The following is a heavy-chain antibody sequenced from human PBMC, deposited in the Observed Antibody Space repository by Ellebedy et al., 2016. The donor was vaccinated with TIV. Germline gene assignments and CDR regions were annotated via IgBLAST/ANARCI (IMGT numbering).Heavy chain of an antibody. CDR3: ARDLVGQWRGVLSHPGCDY. CDR1: GFTFSSYG. CDR2: IWYDGSNK. J-gene: IGHJ4*02. Sequence: GGSLRLXXAASGFTFSSYGMHWVRQAPGKGLEWVAVIWYDGSNKYYADSVKGRFTISRDNSKNTLYLQMNSLRAEDTAVYYCARDLVGQWRGVLSHPGCDYWGQGTLVTVSS. V-gene: IGHV3-33*01. D-gene: IGHD6-19*01.